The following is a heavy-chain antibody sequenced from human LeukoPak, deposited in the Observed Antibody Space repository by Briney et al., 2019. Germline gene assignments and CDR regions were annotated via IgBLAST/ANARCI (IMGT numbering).Heavy chain of an antibody. D-gene: IGHD2-2*01. CDR3: ARVVTPRYCTSPTCYWKGWFDP. J-gene: IGHJ5*02. V-gene: IGHV1-69*13. CDR2: IIPIFGTA. Sequence: SVKVSCKASGGTFSSYAISWVRQAPGQGLEWMGGIIPIFGTANYAQKFQGRVTITADESTSTAYMELSSLRSDDTAVYNCARVVTPRYCTSPTCYWKGWFDPWGQGTLVAVSS. CDR1: GGTFSSYA.